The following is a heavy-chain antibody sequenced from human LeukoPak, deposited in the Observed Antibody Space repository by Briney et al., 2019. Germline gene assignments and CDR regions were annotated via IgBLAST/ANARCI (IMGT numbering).Heavy chain of an antibody. CDR3: VRQDCSGGACYLDF. Sequence: GGSLRLSCAASGFTFSSYAMSWVRQAPGKGLEWVSAISGSGGSTYYADSVKGRFTISRDNSKNTLYLQMNSLRTEDTAVYYCVRQDCSGGACYLDFWGQGTPVTVSS. J-gene: IGHJ4*02. CDR2: ISGSGGST. CDR1: GFTFSSYA. D-gene: IGHD2-15*01. V-gene: IGHV3-23*01.